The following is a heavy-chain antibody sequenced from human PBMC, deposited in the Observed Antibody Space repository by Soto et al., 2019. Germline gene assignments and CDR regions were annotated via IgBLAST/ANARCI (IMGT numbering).Heavy chain of an antibody. V-gene: IGHV2-70*01. D-gene: IGHD6-19*01. J-gene: IGHJ4*02. CDR1: GFSLSTSGMC. Sequence: SGPTLVNPSQTLTLTCTFSGFSLSTSGMCVSWIRQPPGKALEWLALIDWDDDKYYSTSLKTRLTISKDTSKNQVVLTMTNMDPVDTATYYCARTQWYSSGPYYFDYWGQGTLVTVSS. CDR2: IDWDDDK. CDR3: ARTQWYSSGPYYFDY.